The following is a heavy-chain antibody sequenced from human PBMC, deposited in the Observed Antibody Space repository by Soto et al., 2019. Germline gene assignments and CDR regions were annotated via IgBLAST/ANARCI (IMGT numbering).Heavy chain of an antibody. Sequence: EVQLLESGGGLVQPGGSLRLSCAASGFTFSSYAMSWVRQAPGKGLEWVSAVSGRGGSTYYADSVKGRFTISRDNSKNTLYLQMNSLRAEDTAVYYCAKDDLEDSRGSYYYFDYGGHGTLVTVSS. CDR3: AKDDLEDSRGSYYYFDY. CDR1: GFTFSSYA. V-gene: IGHV3-23*01. J-gene: IGHJ4*01. CDR2: VSGRGGST. D-gene: IGHD1-26*01.